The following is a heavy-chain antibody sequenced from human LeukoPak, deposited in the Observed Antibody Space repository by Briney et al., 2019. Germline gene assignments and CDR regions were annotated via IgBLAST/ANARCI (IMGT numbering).Heavy chain of an antibody. J-gene: IGHJ4*02. CDR3: ARDWYSSGWYLDY. V-gene: IGHV1-69*04. CDR1: GGTFSSYT. CDR2: IIPILGIA. D-gene: IGHD6-19*01. Sequence: HAASVKVSCKASGGTFSSYTTSWVRQAPGQGLEWMGRIIPILGIANYAQKFQGRVTITADKSTSTAYMELSSLRSEDTAVYYCARDWYSSGWYLDYWGQGTLVTVSS.